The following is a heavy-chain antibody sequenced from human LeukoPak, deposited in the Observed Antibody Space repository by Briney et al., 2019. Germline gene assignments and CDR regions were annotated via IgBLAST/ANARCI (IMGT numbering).Heavy chain of an antibody. J-gene: IGHJ4*02. CDR3: ARDPPYCSSTSCYVDY. CDR2: VTSSSSYI. CDR1: GFTFSSYN. Sequence: GGSLRLSCAASGFTFSSYNMNWVRQAPGKGLEWVSSVTSSSSYIYYADSVKGRFTISRDNAKSSLYVQMNSLRAEDTAMYYCARDPPYCSSTSCYVDYWGQGTLVTVSS. D-gene: IGHD2-2*01. V-gene: IGHV3-21*06.